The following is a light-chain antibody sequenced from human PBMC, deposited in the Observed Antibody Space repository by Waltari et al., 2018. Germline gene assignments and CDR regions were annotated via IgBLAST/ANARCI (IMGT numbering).Light chain of an antibody. Sequence: QSALTQPLSVSGSPGRSVTISCTGTSGDVGGYNFVSWDQHHPAKAPRVLIYDVNARPSGVLDCVSCTKSGNTASLTSSGLQPEDDADYYCCSYAGSYTLIFGGGTKLTVL. J-gene: IGLJ2*01. CDR1: SGDVGGYNF. CDR2: DVN. V-gene: IGLV2-11*01. CDR3: CSYAGSYTLI.